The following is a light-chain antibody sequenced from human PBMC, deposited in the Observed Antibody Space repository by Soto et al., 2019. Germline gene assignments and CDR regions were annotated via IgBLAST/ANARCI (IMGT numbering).Light chain of an antibody. V-gene: IGKV3-15*01. CDR3: QQYNKWPLT. Sequence: EIVLTQSPATLSLSPGERAALSCRASQSVSIDLAWYQQTPGQAPRLLIYGASTRATGIPVRFSGSASGTELTLKISTLQSEDFTAYYCQQYNKWPLTFGQGSWVDIK. CDR2: GAS. J-gene: IGKJ1*01. CDR1: QSVSID.